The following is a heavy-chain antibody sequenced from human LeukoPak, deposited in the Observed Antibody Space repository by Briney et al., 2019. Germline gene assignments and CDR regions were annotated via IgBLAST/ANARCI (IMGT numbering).Heavy chain of an antibody. CDR1: GGSISSSSYX. CDR2: IYYSGST. J-gene: IGHJ4*02. V-gene: IGHV4-39*01. CDR3: ARQGDYGDYYFDY. Sequence: PSETLSLTCTVSGGSISSSSYXXXWIRQPPGXXXXXIGSIYYSGSTYYNPSLKSRVTISVDTSKNQFSLKLSSVTAADTAVYYCARQGDYGDYYFDYWGQGTLVTVSS. D-gene: IGHD4-17*01.